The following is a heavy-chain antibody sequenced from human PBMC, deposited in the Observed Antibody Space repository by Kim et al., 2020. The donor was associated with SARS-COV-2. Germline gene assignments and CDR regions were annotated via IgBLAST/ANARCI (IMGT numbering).Heavy chain of an antibody. Sequence: SETLSLTCRVSGGSLSSGGYAWSWIRQAPGKGPEWIGYIYYSGTSHHNPALSRRVTLSIERSKNQITLQLRSVTAADTAVYFCARGGASTVTSFWYFALWGRGTLVSVSS. CDR2: IYYSGTS. V-gene: IGHV4-30-2*01. CDR1: GGSLSSGGYA. CDR3: ARGGASTVTSFWYFAL. J-gene: IGHJ2*01. D-gene: IGHD4-17*01.